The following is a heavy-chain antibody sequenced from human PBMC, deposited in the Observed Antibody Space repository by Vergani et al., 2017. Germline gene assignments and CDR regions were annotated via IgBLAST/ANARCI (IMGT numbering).Heavy chain of an antibody. D-gene: IGHD2-2*01. CDR2: INSDGSST. Sequence: EVQLVESGGGLVQPGGSLRLSCAASGFTFSSYWMHWVRQAPGKGLVWVSRINSDGSSTSYADSVKGRFTISRDNAKNTLYLQMNSLRAEYTAVYYCARESITVVPAATDNWFDPWGQGTLVTVSS. CDR1: GFTFSSYW. V-gene: IGHV3-74*01. CDR3: ARESITVVPAATDNWFDP. J-gene: IGHJ5*02.